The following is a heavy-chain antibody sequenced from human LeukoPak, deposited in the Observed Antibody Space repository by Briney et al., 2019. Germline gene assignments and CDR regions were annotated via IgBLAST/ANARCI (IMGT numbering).Heavy chain of an antibody. D-gene: IGHD7-27*01. J-gene: IGHJ4*02. CDR2: IDGSGSRI. CDR3: ARGHWGLDS. V-gene: IGHV3-11*04. Sequence: GGSLRLSCTASGFSFSDYYMSWIRQAPVKGLEWISYIDGSGSRIYYADSVKGRFTLSRDNARNSLYLQMNSLRAEDTAVYYCARGHWGLDSWGQGTLVSVSS. CDR1: GFSFSDYY.